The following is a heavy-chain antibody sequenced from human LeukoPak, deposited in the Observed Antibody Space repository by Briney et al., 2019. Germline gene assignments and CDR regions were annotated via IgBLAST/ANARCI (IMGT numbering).Heavy chain of an antibody. J-gene: IGHJ6*03. D-gene: IGHD3-10*01. Sequence: ASVKVSCKASGYTFTSYDINWVRQATGQGLEWMGWMNPNSGNTGYAQKFQGRVTITRNTSISTAYMELSSLRSEDTAAYYCARAGPKLLWFGELSYYYYYMDVWGKGTTVTVSS. CDR2: MNPNSGNT. V-gene: IGHV1-8*03. CDR3: ARAGPKLLWFGELSYYYYYMDV. CDR1: GYTFTSYD.